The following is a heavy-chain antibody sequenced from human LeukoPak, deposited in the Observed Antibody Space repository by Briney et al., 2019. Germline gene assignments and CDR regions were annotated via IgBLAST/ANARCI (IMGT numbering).Heavy chain of an antibody. CDR1: GFTFSDYY. CDR2: ISSSGSTI. Sequence: GGSLRLSCAASGFTFSDYYMSWIRQAPGKGLEWVSYISSSGSTIYYADSVKGRFTISRDNAKNSLYLQMNSLRAEDTAVYYCAKDRFRKWEPWTFDIWGQGTMVTVSS. D-gene: IGHD1-26*01. CDR3: AKDRFRKWEPWTFDI. V-gene: IGHV3-11*04. J-gene: IGHJ3*02.